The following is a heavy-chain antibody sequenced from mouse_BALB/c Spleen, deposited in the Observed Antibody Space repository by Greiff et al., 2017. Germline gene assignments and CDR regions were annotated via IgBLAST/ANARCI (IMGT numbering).Heavy chain of an antibody. V-gene: IGHV1-82*01. CDR3: ARSYGSSYRNYFDY. J-gene: IGHJ2*01. CDR2: IYPGDGDT. Sequence: QVQLQQSGPELVKPGASVKISCKASGYAFSSSWMNWVKQRPGQGLEWIGRIYPGDGDTNYNGKFKGKATLTADKSSSTAYMQLSSLTSVDSAVYFCARSYGSSYRNYFDYWGQGTTLTVSS. D-gene: IGHD1-1*01. CDR1: GYAFSSSW.